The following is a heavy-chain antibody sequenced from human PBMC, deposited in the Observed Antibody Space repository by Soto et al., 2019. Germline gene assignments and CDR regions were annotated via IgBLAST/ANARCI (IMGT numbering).Heavy chain of an antibody. CDR1: GFTFSSYG. Sequence: RLSCAASGFTFSSYGMHGVRQAPGKGLEWVAVISYDGSNKYYADSVKGRFTISRDNSKNTLYLQMNSLRAEDTAVYYCAKDLSGGCDYWGQGTPVTVSS. CDR2: ISYDGSNK. CDR3: AKDLSGGCDY. J-gene: IGHJ4*02. V-gene: IGHV3-30*18. D-gene: IGHD3-16*01.